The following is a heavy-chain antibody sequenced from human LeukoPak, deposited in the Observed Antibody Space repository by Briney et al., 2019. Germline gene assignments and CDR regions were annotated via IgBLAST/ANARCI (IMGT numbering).Heavy chain of an antibody. J-gene: IGHJ4*02. CDR2: INNDGSSTTI. V-gene: IGHV3-74*01. D-gene: IGHD3-3*01. CDR1: GFTFSHYW. Sequence: GGSLRLSCAASGFTFSHYWMHWVRQVPGKGLVWVSHINNDGSSTTIYYADSVKGRFTISRDNAKNSLYLQMNSLRAEDTAVYYCARDRGGAYDFWSGYYTGYFDYWGQGTLVPVSS. CDR3: ARDRGGAYDFWSGYYTGYFDY.